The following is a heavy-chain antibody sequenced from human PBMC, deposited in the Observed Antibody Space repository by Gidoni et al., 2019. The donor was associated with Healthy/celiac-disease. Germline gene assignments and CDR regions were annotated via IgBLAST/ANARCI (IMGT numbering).Heavy chain of an antibody. V-gene: IGHV1-18*01. J-gene: IGHJ3*02. D-gene: IGHD2-21*01. CDR3: ASVVQQAFDI. CDR2: IRAYNGNK. CDR1: GYTFTSYG. Sequence: QVHLVQSGAELKNPGASVNVSCKASGYTFTSYGISWVRQAPGQGLEWMGWIRAYNGNKNYAQKLQGRVTMTTDTSTSTAYMELRSLRSDDTAVYYCASVVQQAFDIWGQGTMVTVSS.